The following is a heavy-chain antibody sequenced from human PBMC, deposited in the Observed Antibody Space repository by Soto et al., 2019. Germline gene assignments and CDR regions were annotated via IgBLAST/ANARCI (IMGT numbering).Heavy chain of an antibody. D-gene: IGHD6-6*01. J-gene: IGHJ5*02. CDR2: IYCSGST. Sequence: SETLSLTYTVSGGSISSGAYYWSWIRQPPGKGLEWIGYIYCSGSTYYNPSLKSRVTISVDTSKNQFSLKLSSVTAADTAVYYCARERPDGARLDPWGQGTLVTVS. CDR1: GGSISSGAYY. V-gene: IGHV4-30-4*01. CDR3: ARERPDGARLDP.